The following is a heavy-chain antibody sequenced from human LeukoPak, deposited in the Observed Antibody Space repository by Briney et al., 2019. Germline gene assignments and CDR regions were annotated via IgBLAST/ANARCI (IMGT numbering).Heavy chain of an antibody. D-gene: IGHD5-24*01. CDR1: GFTVSRNY. V-gene: IGHV3-9*03. CDR2: ISWNSGSI. Sequence: GGSLRLSCAASGFTVSRNYMSWVRQAPGKGLEWVSGISWNSGSIGYADSVKGRFTISRDNAKNSLYLQMNSLRAEDMALYYCAKGQMATILGGFDYWGQGTLVTVSS. J-gene: IGHJ4*02. CDR3: AKGQMATILGGFDY.